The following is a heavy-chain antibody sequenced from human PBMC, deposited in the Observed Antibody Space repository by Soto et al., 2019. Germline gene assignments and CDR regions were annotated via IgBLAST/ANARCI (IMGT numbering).Heavy chain of an antibody. CDR1: SGPDRSHN. D-gene: IGHD4-17*01. CDR3: VRQGIDYLHGLVDV. Sequence: QVQLQQSGPRLVKPSETLSLTCTVSSGPDRSHNCGWIRQPPGRGLEWIGYGYYTGDTAYNPSLRGRVTISADTSTNDISLALNSVTAADTAVYYCVRQGIDYLHGLVDVWGQGTTVSVSS. J-gene: IGHJ6*02. CDR2: GYYTGDT. V-gene: IGHV4-59*08.